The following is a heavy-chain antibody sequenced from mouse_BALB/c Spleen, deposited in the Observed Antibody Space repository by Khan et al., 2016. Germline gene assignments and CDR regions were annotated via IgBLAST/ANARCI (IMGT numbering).Heavy chain of an antibody. V-gene: IGHV9-3-1*01. J-gene: IGHJ3*01. CDR3: ASGGDYGGFTY. Sequence: QIQLVQSGPELKKPGETVKISCKASGYTFTNYGMNWVKQAPGKGLKWMGWINTYIGEPTYAADFKGRFAFSLETSASTAYLQINNLKKDDTATYFCASGGDYGGFTYWGQGTLVTVSA. CDR1: GYTFTNYG. CDR2: INTYIGEP. D-gene: IGHD2-13*01.